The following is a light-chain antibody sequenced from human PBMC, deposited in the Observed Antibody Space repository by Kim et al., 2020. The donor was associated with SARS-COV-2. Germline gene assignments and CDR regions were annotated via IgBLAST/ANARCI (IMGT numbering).Light chain of an antibody. CDR1: SSNVGAGYD. CDR3: QSYDSSLSV. Sequence: PGQTVTISSTGGSSNVGAGYDVHWYQQLPGTAPTLLFYGNSNRPSGVPDRFSGSKSGTSASLAITGLQAEDEADYYCQSYDSSLSVFGTGTKVTVL. CDR2: GNS. V-gene: IGLV1-40*01. J-gene: IGLJ1*01.